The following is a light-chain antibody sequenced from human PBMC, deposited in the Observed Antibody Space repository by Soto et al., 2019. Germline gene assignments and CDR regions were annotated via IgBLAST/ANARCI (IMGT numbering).Light chain of an antibody. V-gene: IGKV3-15*01. CDR3: QHYNTWPQT. CDR1: QSIGSN. J-gene: IGKJ1*01. Sequence: EIVMTQSSATLSVSPGERATLSCRASQSIGSNLAWYQQKPGQAPRLLIYGASTRATGIPARFSGSGSGTKFTLSISSLQSEDFAVYSCQHYNTWPQTFGQGTKVEIK. CDR2: GAS.